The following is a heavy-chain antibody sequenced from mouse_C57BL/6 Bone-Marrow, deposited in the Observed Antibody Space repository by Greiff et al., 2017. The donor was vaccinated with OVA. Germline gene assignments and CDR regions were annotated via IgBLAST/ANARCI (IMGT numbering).Heavy chain of an antibody. D-gene: IGHD1-1*01. V-gene: IGHV1-75*01. Sequence: VQLQQSGPELVKPGASVKISCKASGYTFTDYYINWVKQRPGQGLEWIGWIFPGSGSTYYNEKFKGKATLTVDKSSSTAYMLLSSLTSEDSAVYFCASPYYYGSSLFAMDYWGQGTSVTVSS. J-gene: IGHJ4*01. CDR1: GYTFTDYY. CDR3: ASPYYYGSSLFAMDY. CDR2: IFPGSGST.